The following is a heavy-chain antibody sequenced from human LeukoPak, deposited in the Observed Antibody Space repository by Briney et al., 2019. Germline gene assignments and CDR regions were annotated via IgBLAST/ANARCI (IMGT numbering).Heavy chain of an antibody. CDR1: GGSISSYY. Sequence: PSETLSLTCTVSGGSISSYYWSWIRQPPGKGLEWIGYIYYSGSTNYNPSLKSRVTISVDTSKNQFSLKLSSVTAADTAVYYCASSTYGGNTFYFDYWGQGTLVTVSS. CDR2: IYYSGST. V-gene: IGHV4-59*08. CDR3: ASSTYGGNTFYFDY. D-gene: IGHD4-23*01. J-gene: IGHJ4*02.